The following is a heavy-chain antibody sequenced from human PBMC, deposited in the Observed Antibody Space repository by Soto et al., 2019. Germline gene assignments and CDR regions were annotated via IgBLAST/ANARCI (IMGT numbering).Heavy chain of an antibody. CDR2: ISGYNGNT. CDR1: GYTFTNYG. J-gene: IGHJ6*02. Sequence: QVQVVQSGDEVKKPGASVKVSCKASGYTFTNYGFSWVRLAPGQGLEWMGWISGYNGNTKYAEKFQGRVTMTTDTSTSTAHMELRSLRSDDTAVYYCAREGQAPYYYYGMDVWGLGTAVTVSS. V-gene: IGHV1-18*01. CDR3: AREGQAPYYYYGMDV.